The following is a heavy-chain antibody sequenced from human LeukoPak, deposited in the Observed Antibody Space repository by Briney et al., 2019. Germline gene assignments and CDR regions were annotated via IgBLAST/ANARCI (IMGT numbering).Heavy chain of an antibody. Sequence: SQTLSLTCAISGDSVSSNSVAWNWIRQSPLRGLEWLGRKYYRSKWYNNYAVSVKGRITINPDTSKSQFSLQLHSVTPEDTAVYYCAREVELGIPYSWFDPWGQGTLVTVSS. J-gene: IGHJ5*02. CDR1: GDSVSSNSVA. V-gene: IGHV6-1*01. CDR3: AREVELGIPYSWFDP. D-gene: IGHD7-27*01. CDR2: KYYRSKWYN.